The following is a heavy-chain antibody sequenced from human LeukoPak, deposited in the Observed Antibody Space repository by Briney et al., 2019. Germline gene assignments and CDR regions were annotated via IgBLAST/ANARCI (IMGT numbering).Heavy chain of an antibody. J-gene: IGHJ5*02. V-gene: IGHV3-30*02. D-gene: IGHD3-10*01. CDR1: GFTFSSYG. CDR3: ARHCQSPWFGEGLDP. CDR2: IRYDGSNK. Sequence: PGGSLRLSCAASGFTFSSYGMHWVRQAPGKGLEWVAFIRYDGSNKYYADSVKGRFTISRDNSKNTLYLQMNSLRAEDTAVYYCARHCQSPWFGEGLDPWGQGTLVTVSS.